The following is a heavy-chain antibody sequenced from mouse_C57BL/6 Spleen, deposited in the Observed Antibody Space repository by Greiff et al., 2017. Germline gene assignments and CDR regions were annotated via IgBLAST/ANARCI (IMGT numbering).Heavy chain of an antibody. CDR1: GYTFTSYW. D-gene: IGHD1-1*01. CDR3: ARPEGTTVWNYFDY. J-gene: IGHJ2*01. CDR2: INPSNGGT. Sequence: QVQLKQPGTELVKPGASVKLSCKASGYTFTSYWMHWVKQRPGQGLEWIGNINPSNGGTNYNEKFKSKATLTVDKSSSTAYMQLSSLTSEDSAVYYCARPEGTTVWNYFDYWGQGTTLTVSS. V-gene: IGHV1-53*01.